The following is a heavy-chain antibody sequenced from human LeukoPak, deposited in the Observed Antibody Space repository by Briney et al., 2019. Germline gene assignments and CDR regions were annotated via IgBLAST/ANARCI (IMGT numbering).Heavy chain of an antibody. Sequence: ASVTVSFTASGYTFTSYYMHWVRQAPGQGLEWMGIINPSGGSTSYAQKFQGRVTMTRDTSTSTVYMELSSLRSEDTAVYYCARVDSCGGDCYWLNYFDYWGQGTLVTVSS. D-gene: IGHD2-21*02. CDR3: ARVDSCGGDCYWLNYFDY. CDR1: GYTFTSYY. CDR2: INPSGGST. V-gene: IGHV1-46*01. J-gene: IGHJ4*02.